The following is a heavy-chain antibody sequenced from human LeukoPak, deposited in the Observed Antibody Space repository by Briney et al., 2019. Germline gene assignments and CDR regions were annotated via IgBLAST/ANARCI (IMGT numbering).Heavy chain of an antibody. CDR3: VRLSFGPTGWFDP. CDR1: GYSFTSYW. J-gene: IGHJ5*02. D-gene: IGHD3-10*01. V-gene: IGHV5-51*01. CDR2: IYPGDSDT. Sequence: GESLQISCQGSGYSFTSYWIGWVRQMPGKGLEWMGIIYPGDSDTRYSPSFQGQVTISADKSFSTAYLQWSSLKASDTAMYYCVRLSFGPTGWFDPWGQGTLVTVSS.